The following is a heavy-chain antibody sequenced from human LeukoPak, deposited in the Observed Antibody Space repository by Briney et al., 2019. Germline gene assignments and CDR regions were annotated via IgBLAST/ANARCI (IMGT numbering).Heavy chain of an antibody. J-gene: IGHJ6*04. CDR3: AKLMSPGGKLLWFGEVEYGMDV. CDR2: ISYDGSNK. CDR1: GFTFSSYG. D-gene: IGHD3-10*01. V-gene: IGHV3-30*18. Sequence: PGGSLRLSCAASGFTFSSYGMHWVRQAPGKGLEWVAVISYDGSNKYYADSVKGRFTIPRDNSKNTLYLQMNSLRAEDTAVYYCAKLMSPGGKLLWFGEVEYGMDVWGKGTTVTVSS.